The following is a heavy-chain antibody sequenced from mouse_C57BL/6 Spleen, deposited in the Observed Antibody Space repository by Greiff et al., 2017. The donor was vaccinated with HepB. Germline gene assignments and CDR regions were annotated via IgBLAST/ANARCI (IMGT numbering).Heavy chain of an antibody. Sequence: ESGAELVRPGASVTLSCKASGYTFTDYEMHWVKQTPVHGLEWIGAIDPETGGTAYNQKFKGKAILTADKSSSTAYMELRSLTSEDSAVYYCTRGRGDYWGQGTTLTVSS. CDR1: GYTFTDYE. CDR3: TRGRGDY. J-gene: IGHJ2*01. V-gene: IGHV1-15*01. CDR2: IDPETGGT.